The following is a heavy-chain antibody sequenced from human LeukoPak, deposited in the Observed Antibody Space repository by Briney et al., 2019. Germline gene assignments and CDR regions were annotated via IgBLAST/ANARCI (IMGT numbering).Heavy chain of an antibody. CDR2: ISGSGVNT. V-gene: IGHV3-23*01. Sequence: PGGSLRLSCAASGFTFRNYGMTWVRQARGKGLEWVSGISGSGVNTYYADSVKGRFTISRDNSENTLFLQLNGLSAEDTAVYYCAREVTEYQLLWADDYWGQGTLVTVSS. CDR3: AREVTEYQLLWADDY. D-gene: IGHD2-2*01. J-gene: IGHJ4*02. CDR1: GFTFRNYG.